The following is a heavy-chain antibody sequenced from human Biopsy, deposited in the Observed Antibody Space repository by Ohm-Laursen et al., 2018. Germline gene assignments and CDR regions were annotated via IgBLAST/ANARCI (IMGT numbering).Heavy chain of an antibody. V-gene: IGHV4-34*01. CDR2: INHRGTT. J-gene: IGHJ6*02. CDR1: GGSFSDYY. CDR3: ARGSGYFKLDV. D-gene: IGHD5-12*01. Sequence: SDTLSLTCAVYGGSFSDYYWTWIRQPPGKGLEWIGEINHRGTTSYNPSLKRRATLSADSSNSQFSLRLTSVTAADTAIYYCARGSGYFKLDVWGQGTTVTVSS.